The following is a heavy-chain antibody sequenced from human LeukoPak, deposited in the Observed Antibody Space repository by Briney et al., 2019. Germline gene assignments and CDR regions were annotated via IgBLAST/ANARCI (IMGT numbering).Heavy chain of an antibody. V-gene: IGHV4-30-2*01. CDR2: IYHSGST. CDR1: GGSISSGGYS. Sequence: SQTLSLTCAVSGGSISSGGYSWSWIRQPPGEGLEWIGYIYHSGSTYYNPSLKSRVTISVDRSKNQFSLKLSSVTAADTAVYYCARAYYDYVWGSYRVDAFDIWGQGTMVTVSS. CDR3: ARAYYDYVWGSYRVDAFDI. J-gene: IGHJ3*02. D-gene: IGHD3-16*02.